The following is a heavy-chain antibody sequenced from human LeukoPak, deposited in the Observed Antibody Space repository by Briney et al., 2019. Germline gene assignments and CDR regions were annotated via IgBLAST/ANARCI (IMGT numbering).Heavy chain of an antibody. CDR3: AKVTRGVISPGFDY. D-gene: IGHD3-10*01. CDR1: GFTFSSYA. V-gene: IGHV3-23*01. Sequence: PGGSLRLSCAASGFTFSSYAMSWVRRAPGKGLEWVSAISGSGGSTYYADSVKGRFTISRDNSKNTLYLQMNSLRAEDTAVYYCAKVTRGVISPGFDYWGQGTLVTVSS. J-gene: IGHJ4*02. CDR2: ISGSGGST.